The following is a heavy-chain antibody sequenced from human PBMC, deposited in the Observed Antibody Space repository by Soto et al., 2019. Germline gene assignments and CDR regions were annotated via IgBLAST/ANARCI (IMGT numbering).Heavy chain of an antibody. Sequence: QVQLVESGGGVVQPGRSLGLSCAVSGFPFSGYGMHWARQAPGQGLEWVAVISYDGSNKYYADSVKGRFTISRDNSKNTLYLQMNSLRPDDTAVYYCAKDLGYGINFYYYGMDVWGQGTTVTVSS. D-gene: IGHD1-20*01. CDR2: ISYDGSNK. CDR1: GFPFSGYG. J-gene: IGHJ6*02. V-gene: IGHV3-30*18. CDR3: AKDLGYGINFYYYGMDV.